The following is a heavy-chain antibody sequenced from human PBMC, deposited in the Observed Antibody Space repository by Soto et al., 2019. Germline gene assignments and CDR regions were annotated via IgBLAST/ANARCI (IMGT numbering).Heavy chain of an antibody. J-gene: IGHJ5*02. V-gene: IGHV4-39*01. CDR1: GGSISSSSYY. CDR3: ARQGLLWFGESMRVRNWFDP. CDR2: IYYSGST. Sequence: ASETLSLTCTVSGGSISSSSYYWGWIRQPPGKGLEWIGSIYYSGSTYYNPSLKSRVTISVDTSKNQFSLKLSSVTAADTAVYYCARQGLLWFGESMRVRNWFDPWGQGTLVTVSS. D-gene: IGHD3-10*01.